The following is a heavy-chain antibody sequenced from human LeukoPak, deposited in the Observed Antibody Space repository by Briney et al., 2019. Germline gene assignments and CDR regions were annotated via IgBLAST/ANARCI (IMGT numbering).Heavy chain of an antibody. CDR2: ISYDENNK. CDR1: EFTFSSYA. V-gene: IGHV3-30*04. J-gene: IGHJ4*02. D-gene: IGHD3-16*02. CDR3: VRDRGISFYFDY. Sequence: GGSLRLSCAASEFTFSSYAMHWVRQAPGKGLEWVAFISYDENNKYYADSVKGRFTISRDTSKNTLYLQMNSLRAKDTAVYYCVRDRGISFYFDYWGQGTLVTVSS.